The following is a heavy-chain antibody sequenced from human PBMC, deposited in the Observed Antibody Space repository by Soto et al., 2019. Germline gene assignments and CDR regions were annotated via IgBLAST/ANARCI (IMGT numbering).Heavy chain of an antibody. CDR1: GFTFTNYG. V-gene: IGHV3-23*01. CDR3: AIRFAQLHVWQDDRHKSHFDY. Sequence: EVRLLESGGGLVQPGGSLRLSCAGSGFTFTNYGMDWVRQAPGKGLEWISVIIGAGDTTYYADSVKGRFIISRDNSMNSQYLQLNRLRAEDAALYYWAIRFAQLHVWQDDRHKSHFDYWGPGAVVCVSS. J-gene: IGHJ4*02. CDR2: IIGAGDTT. D-gene: IGHD3-3*02.